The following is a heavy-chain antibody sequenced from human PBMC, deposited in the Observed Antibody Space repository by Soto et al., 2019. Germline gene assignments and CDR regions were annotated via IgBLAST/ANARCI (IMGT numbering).Heavy chain of an antibody. D-gene: IGHD3-9*01. CDR1: GYTFTGYY. CDR3: ARAHRGRYFDWLLDP. V-gene: IGHV1-2*04. CDR2: INPNSGGT. J-gene: IGHJ5*02. Sequence: GASVKVSCKASGYTFTGYYMHWVRQAPGQGLEWMGWINPNSGGTNYAQKFQGWVTMTRDTSISTAYMELSRLRSDDTAVYYCARAHRGRYFDWLLDPWGQGTLVTVSS.